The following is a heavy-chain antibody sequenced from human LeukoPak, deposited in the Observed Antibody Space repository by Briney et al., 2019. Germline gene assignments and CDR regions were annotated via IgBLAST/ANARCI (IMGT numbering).Heavy chain of an antibody. CDR1: GYRFTSYW. CDR3: ARPEEHGDYVHDAFDI. V-gene: IGHV5-51*01. Sequence: GASLKISCKASGYRFTSYWIGWVRQMPGKGLEWMGIIYPGDSDTRYSPSFQGQVTISADMSISTAYLQWSSLKASDTAMYYCARPEEHGDYVHDAFDIWGQGTMVTVSS. J-gene: IGHJ3*02. D-gene: IGHD4-17*01. CDR2: IYPGDSDT.